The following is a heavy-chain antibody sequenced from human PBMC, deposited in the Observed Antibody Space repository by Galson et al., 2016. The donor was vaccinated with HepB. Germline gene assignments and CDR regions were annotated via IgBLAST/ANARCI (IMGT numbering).Heavy chain of an antibody. CDR2: ISAYNGNK. CDR3: ARDRHQYSSGWYVGGMDV. Sequence: SVKVSCKASGYTFTSYGISWVRQAPGQGLEWMGWISAYNGNKNYAQKHQGRVTMTTDTSTSTAYMALRNMRSDDTAVYYCARDRHQYSSGWYVGGMDVWGQGTTVTVSS. V-gene: IGHV1-18*01. CDR1: GYTFTSYG. D-gene: IGHD6-19*01. J-gene: IGHJ6*02.